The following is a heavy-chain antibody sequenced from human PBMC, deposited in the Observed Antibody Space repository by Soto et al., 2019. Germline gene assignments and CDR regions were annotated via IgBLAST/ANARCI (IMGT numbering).Heavy chain of an antibody. CDR1: VYTITRFG. CDR2: ISAYNGNT. D-gene: IGHD1-26*01. Sequence: ASMKVSFTASVYTITRFGMMCVRQAPGQGLEWMGWISAYNGNTNYAQKLQGRVTMTTDTSTSTVYMELRSLRSDDTAVYYCARASGSSYWFDPWGQGTLVTVS. CDR3: ARASGSSYWFDP. J-gene: IGHJ5*02. V-gene: IGHV1-18*01.